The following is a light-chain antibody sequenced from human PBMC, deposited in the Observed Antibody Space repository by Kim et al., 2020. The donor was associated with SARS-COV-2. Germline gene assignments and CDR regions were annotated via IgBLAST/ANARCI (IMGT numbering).Light chain of an antibody. CDR2: DVS. J-gene: IGLJ3*02. CDR3: SSYTSSSTQV. V-gene: IGLV2-14*03. Sequence: GHSITISCTRTGVDVDGYDSVSWYQPHPAQAPMLIIYDVSNRPSGVSNRFSGSKSGNTASLTISELQAEADADYYCSSYTSSSTQVFGAGTQLTVL. CDR1: GVDVDGYDS.